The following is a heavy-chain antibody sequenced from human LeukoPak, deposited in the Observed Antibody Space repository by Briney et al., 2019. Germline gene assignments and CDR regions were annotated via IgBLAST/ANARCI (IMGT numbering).Heavy chain of an antibody. V-gene: IGHV1-69*13. D-gene: IGHD3-22*01. Sequence: SVKVSCKASGGTFSSYAISWVRQAPGQGLEWMGGIIPIFGTANYAQKFQGRVTITADESTSTAYMELSSLRSDDTAVYYCARGGDYYDSSGYYYYYYMDVWGKGTTVTISS. CDR2: IIPIFGTA. CDR1: GGTFSSYA. CDR3: ARGGDYYDSSGYYYYYYMDV. J-gene: IGHJ6*03.